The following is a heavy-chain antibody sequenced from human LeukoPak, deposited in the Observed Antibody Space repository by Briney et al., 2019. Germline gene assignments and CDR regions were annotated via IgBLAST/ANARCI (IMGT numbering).Heavy chain of an antibody. J-gene: IGHJ4*02. V-gene: IGHV3-7*01. Sequence: GSLRLPCAASGFTFSNYWMNWVRQAPGKGLEWVANIKQDGSAKYYVDSVKGRLTISRDNAKSLLYLQMNSLRAEDAAVYYCAGGQGFLIDYWGQGTLVTVSS. CDR1: GFTFSNYW. CDR2: IKQDGSAK. D-gene: IGHD3-3*01. CDR3: AGGQGFLIDY.